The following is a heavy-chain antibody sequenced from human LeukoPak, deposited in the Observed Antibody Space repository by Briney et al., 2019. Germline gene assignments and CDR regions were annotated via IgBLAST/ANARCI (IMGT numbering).Heavy chain of an antibody. CDR3: TKTRTLGWAAFDV. V-gene: IGHV3-15*01. CDR1: GFTVNNAW. D-gene: IGHD2-2*03. J-gene: IGHJ3*01. CDR2: INSKADDGTT. Sequence: GGSLRLSCAASGFTVNNAWMSWVRQAPGKGLEWVDRINSKADDGTTDYAAPVNGRFIISRDDSKNTLYLQMNSLKTEDTAVYYCTKTRTLGWAAFDVWGQGTMVTVSS.